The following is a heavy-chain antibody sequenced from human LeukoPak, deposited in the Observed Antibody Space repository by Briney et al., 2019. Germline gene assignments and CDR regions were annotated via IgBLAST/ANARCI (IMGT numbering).Heavy chain of an antibody. Sequence: SVKVSCKASGGTFSSYAISWVRQAPGQGLEWMGGIIPIFGTANYAQEFQGRVTITADESTSTAYMELSSLRSEDTAVYYCARDKQQLDYFDYWGQGTLVTVSS. J-gene: IGHJ4*02. CDR2: IIPIFGTA. V-gene: IGHV1-69*13. CDR3: ARDKQQLDYFDY. D-gene: IGHD6-13*01. CDR1: GGTFSSYA.